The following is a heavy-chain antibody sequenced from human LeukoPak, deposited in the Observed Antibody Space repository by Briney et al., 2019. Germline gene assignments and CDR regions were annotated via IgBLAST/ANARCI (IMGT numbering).Heavy chain of an antibody. Sequence: SETLSLTCTVSGGSISPDYWTCIRHPARKGRECSGRISSSWITNSNPSLKSQISMSLDTSKDQFSLHLTSVTAADTAVYFCAREGRSTSSGYWGQGTLVTVSS. D-gene: IGHD6-6*01. V-gene: IGHV4-4*07. CDR3: AREGRSTSSGY. J-gene: IGHJ4*02. CDR2: ISSSWIT. CDR1: GGSISPDY.